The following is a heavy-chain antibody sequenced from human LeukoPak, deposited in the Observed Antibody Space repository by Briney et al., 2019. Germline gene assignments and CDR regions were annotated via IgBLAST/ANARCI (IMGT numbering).Heavy chain of an antibody. D-gene: IGHD3-10*01. CDR3: ARGRTAWFGEIDY. J-gene: IGHJ4*02. Sequence: SETLSLTCTVSGGSISSYYWSWIRQPPGKGLEWIGYIYYSGNTNYNPSLKSRVTISVDTSKNQFSLKLSSVTAADTAVYYCARGRTAWFGEIDYWGQGTLVTVSS. V-gene: IGHV4-59*01. CDR2: IYYSGNT. CDR1: GGSISSYY.